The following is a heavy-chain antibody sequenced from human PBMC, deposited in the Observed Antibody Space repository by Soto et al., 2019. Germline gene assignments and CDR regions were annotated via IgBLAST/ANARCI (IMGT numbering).Heavy chain of an antibody. D-gene: IGHD1-26*01. CDR2: IAHDGHT. V-gene: IGHV4-4*02. CDR1: GGSITTSVL. CDR3: AGGRDYDY. J-gene: IGHJ4*02. Sequence: VQLTESGPGLVRPSGTLSLTCDVSGGSITTSVLCTWVRQFPGRGLEWIGEIAHDGHTNYNPCLAARVTMPLALSNSEFALNVASVNAADTAVYFCAGGRDYDYGGQGTQVTFPS.